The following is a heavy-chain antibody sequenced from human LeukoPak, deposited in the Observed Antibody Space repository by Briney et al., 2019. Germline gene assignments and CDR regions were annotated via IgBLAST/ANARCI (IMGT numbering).Heavy chain of an antibody. CDR3: ARDKVGATSRNWFDP. J-gene: IGHJ5*02. CDR2: ISSSSSYI. V-gene: IGHV3-21*01. Sequence: TGGSLRLSCAASGFTFSSYSMNWVRQAPGKGLEWVSSISSSSSYIYYADSVKGRFTISRDNAKNSLYLQMNSLRAEDTAVYYCARDKVGATSRNWFDPWGQGTLVTVSS. D-gene: IGHD1-26*01. CDR1: GFTFSSYS.